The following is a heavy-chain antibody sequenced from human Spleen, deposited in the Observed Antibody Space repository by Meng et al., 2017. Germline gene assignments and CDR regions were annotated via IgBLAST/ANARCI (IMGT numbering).Heavy chain of an antibody. CDR1: GFSFSRYA. CDR3: AKAIFGVVINLFDY. Sequence: GESLKISCAASGFSFSRYAMNWVRQAPGKGLEWVAVISDDGSNKYYADSVKGRFTISRDNSKNTLYLHMNRLRAEDTAVYYCAKAIFGVVINLFDYWGQGTLVTVSS. CDR2: ISDDGSNK. V-gene: IGHV3-30*01. D-gene: IGHD3-3*01. J-gene: IGHJ4*02.